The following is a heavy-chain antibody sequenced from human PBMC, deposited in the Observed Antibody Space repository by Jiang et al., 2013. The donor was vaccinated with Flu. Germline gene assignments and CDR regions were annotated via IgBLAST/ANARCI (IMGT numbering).Heavy chain of an antibody. CDR2: IVVGSGNT. CDR3: AADPFDWVYYGMDV. V-gene: IGHV1-58*02. J-gene: IGHJ6*02. CDR1: GFTFTSSA. D-gene: IGHD3-9*01. Sequence: KVSCKASGFTFTSSAMQWVRQARGQRLEWIGWIVVGSGNTNYAQKFQERVTITRDMSTSTAYMELSSLRSEDTAVYYCAADPFDWVYYGMDVWGQGTTVTVSS.